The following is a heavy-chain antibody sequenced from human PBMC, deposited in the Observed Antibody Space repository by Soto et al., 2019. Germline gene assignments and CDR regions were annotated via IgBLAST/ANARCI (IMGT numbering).Heavy chain of an antibody. D-gene: IGHD1-1*01. V-gene: IGHV4-34*01. Sequence: QVQLQQWGAGLLKPSETLSLTCAVSGGSLSDYYWPWIRQSPGKGLECIGEIHPSGSTYYNPSLMSRVTISVDTSKNQFSLKLTSLTAADTAIYYCARGRDEYKLGNVWGHGTTVTVSS. CDR3: ARGRDEYKLGNV. J-gene: IGHJ6*02. CDR2: IHPSGST. CDR1: GGSLSDYY.